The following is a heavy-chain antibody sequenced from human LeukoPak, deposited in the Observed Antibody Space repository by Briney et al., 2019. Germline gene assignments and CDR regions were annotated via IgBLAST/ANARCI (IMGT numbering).Heavy chain of an antibody. CDR1: GYTLTELS. J-gene: IGHJ4*02. CDR2: FDPEDGET. Sequence: ASVKVSCKVSGYTLTELSMHWVRQAPGKGLEWMGGFDPEDGETIYAQKFQGRVTMTEDTSTDTAYMELSSLRSEDTAVYYCAKFHMAAGTVDYFDCWGQGTLVIVSS. CDR3: AKFHMAAGTVDYFDC. V-gene: IGHV1-24*01. D-gene: IGHD6-13*01.